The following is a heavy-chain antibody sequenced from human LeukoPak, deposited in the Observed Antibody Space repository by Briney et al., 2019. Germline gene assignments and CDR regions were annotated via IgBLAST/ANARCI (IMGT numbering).Heavy chain of an antibody. J-gene: IGHJ4*02. V-gene: IGHV3-30*02. CDR2: IRYDGSNK. Sequence: GGSLRLSCAASGFTFSSYGMHWARQAPGKGLEWVAFIRYDGSNKYYADSVKGRFTISRDNSKNTLYLQMNSLRAEDTAVYYCAKDGYSSSWYRFDYWGQGTLVTVSS. CDR1: GFTFSSYG. CDR3: AKDGYSSSWYRFDY. D-gene: IGHD6-13*01.